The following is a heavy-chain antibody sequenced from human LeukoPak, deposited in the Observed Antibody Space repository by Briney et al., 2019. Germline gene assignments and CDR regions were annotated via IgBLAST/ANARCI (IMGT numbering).Heavy chain of an antibody. V-gene: IGHV1-69*05. CDR1: GGTFSSYA. CDR3: ARDPVLNDDYGDSLSFDY. CDR2: IIPIFGTA. J-gene: IGHJ4*02. Sequence: SVKVSCKASGGTFSSYAIGWVRQAPGQGLEWMGRIIPIFGTANYAQKLQGRVTMTTDTSTSTAYMELRSLRSDDTAVYYCARDPVLNDDYGDSLSFDYWGQGTLVTVSS. D-gene: IGHD4-17*01.